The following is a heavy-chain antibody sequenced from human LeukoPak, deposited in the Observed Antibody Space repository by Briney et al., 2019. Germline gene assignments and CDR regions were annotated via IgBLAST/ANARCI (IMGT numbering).Heavy chain of an antibody. V-gene: IGHV3-74*01. D-gene: IGHD2-15*01. J-gene: IGHJ4*02. CDR2: INSDGSGA. CDR1: GFIFSSYW. CDR3: VVVGTGIPF. Sequence: GGSLRLSCAASGFIFSSYWMHWVRQAPGKGLVWVSHINSDGSGAIYADSVKGRFTISRDNAMNTLYLQMNSLRDDDTAVYFCVVVGTGIPFWGQGALVTVSS.